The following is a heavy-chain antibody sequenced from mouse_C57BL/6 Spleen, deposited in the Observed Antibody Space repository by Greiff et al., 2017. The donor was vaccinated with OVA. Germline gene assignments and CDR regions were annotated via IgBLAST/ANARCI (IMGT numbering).Heavy chain of an antibody. CDR3: ARDEALSYDGYPFAY. D-gene: IGHD2-3*01. J-gene: IGHJ3*01. V-gene: IGHV1-54*01. CDR1: GYAFTNYL. CDR2: INPGSGGT. Sequence: QVQLQQSGAELVRPGTSVKVSCKASGYAFTNYLIEWVKQRPGQGLEWIGVINPGSGGTNYNEKFKGKATLTADKSSSTAYMQLSSLTSEDSAVYFCARDEALSYDGYPFAYWGQGNLVTVSA.